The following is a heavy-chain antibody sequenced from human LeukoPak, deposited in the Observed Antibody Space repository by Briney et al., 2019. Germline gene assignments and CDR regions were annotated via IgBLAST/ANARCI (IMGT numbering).Heavy chain of an antibody. CDR2: IYYSGST. V-gene: IGHV4-59*01. D-gene: IGHD6-13*01. CDR1: GGSISSYY. CDR3: ARDRQHYYYYMDV. J-gene: IGHJ6*03. Sequence: SETLSLTCTVSGGSISSYYWSWIRQPPGKGLEWIGYIYYSGSTNYNPSLKSRVTISVDTSKNQFSLKLSSVTAADTAVYYCARDRQHYYYYMDVWGKGTTVTVSS.